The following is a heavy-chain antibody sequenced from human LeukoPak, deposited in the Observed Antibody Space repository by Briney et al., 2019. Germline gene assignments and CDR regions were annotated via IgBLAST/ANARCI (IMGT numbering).Heavy chain of an antibody. D-gene: IGHD4-17*01. CDR3: ARDAVTSSVDY. CDR2: ISGRGGST. Sequence: GGSLRRSCAASGFTFSSYARRGVREAPGNGREWGSAISGRGGSTYYADSVKGGVTISRENAKKSLCLQMNRRRGEDTGVYYCARDAVTSSVDYWGQGTLVTVSS. CDR1: GFTFSSYA. V-gene: IGHV3-23*01. J-gene: IGHJ4*02.